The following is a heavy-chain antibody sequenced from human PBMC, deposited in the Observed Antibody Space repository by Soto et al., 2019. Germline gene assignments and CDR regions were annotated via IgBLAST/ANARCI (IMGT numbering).Heavy chain of an antibody. J-gene: IGHJ6*04. V-gene: IGHV3-73*02. CDR3: ARGQGAAIGDYYYHGMDV. Sequence: EVQLVESGGGLVQPGGSLKLSCAASGFIFSGSAIHWVRQASGKGLEWVGRIRSRANNFATSSAASVKGRFTFSRDDSKNTAYLQMNTLTPEDTAVYYCARGQGAAIGDYYYHGMDVWGKGTTVTVSS. CDR2: IRSRANNFAT. CDR1: GFIFSGSA. D-gene: IGHD2-2*02.